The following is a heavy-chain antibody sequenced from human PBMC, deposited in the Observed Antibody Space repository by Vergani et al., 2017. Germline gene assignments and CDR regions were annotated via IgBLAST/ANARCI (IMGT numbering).Heavy chain of an antibody. CDR3: AATEGDVWGSYRYTDP. D-gene: IGHD3-16*02. V-gene: IGHV1-2*02. CDR2: INPNSGGT. Sequence: QVQLVQSGAEVKKPGASVKVSCKASGYTFTGYYMHWVRQAPGQGLEWMGWINPNSGGTNYAQKFQGRVTMTRDTSISTAYMELGRLRSDDTAVYYCAATEGDVWGSYRYTDPWGQGTLVTVSS. J-gene: IGHJ5*02. CDR1: GYTFTGYY.